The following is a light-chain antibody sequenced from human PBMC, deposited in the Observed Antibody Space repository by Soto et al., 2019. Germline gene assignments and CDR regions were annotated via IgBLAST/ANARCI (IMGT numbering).Light chain of an antibody. Sequence: QSALTQPASVSGSPGQSITISCTGTSNDIGGYNYVSWYQHHPDKAPKLVIYEVTYRPSGVSNRFSGSKSGNTASLTISGLQTEDDAGYYCSSYTSTDTLVLFGGGTKLTVL. V-gene: IGLV2-14*01. CDR2: EVT. CDR3: SSYTSTDTLVL. J-gene: IGLJ2*01. CDR1: SNDIGGYNY.